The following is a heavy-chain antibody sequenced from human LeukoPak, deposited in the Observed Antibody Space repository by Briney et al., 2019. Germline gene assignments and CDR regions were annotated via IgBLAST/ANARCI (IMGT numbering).Heavy chain of an antibody. CDR1: GGSISSYY. V-gene: IGHV4-4*07. D-gene: IGHD6-13*01. CDR3: ARRLAAAGPDYYYYYYYMDV. CDR2: IYTSGST. Sequence: PSETLSLTCTVSGGSISSYYWSWIRQPAGKGLEWIGRIYTSGSTNYNPSLKGRVTISVDTSKNQFSLKLSSVTAADTAVYYCARRLAAAGPDYYYYYYYMDVWGKGTTVTVSS. J-gene: IGHJ6*03.